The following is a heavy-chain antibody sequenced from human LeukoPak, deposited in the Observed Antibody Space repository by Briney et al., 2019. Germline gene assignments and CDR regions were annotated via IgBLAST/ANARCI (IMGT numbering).Heavy chain of an antibody. CDR3: ARSRWLQLTFDY. J-gene: IGHJ4*02. Sequence: SETLSLTCTVSGGSISSYYWSCIRQPPGKGLEWIGYIYYSGSTNYNPSLKSRVTISVDPSKNQFSLKLSSVTAADTAVYYCARSRWLQLTFDYWGQGTLVTVSS. CDR1: GGSISSYY. V-gene: IGHV4-59*01. CDR2: IYYSGST. D-gene: IGHD5-24*01.